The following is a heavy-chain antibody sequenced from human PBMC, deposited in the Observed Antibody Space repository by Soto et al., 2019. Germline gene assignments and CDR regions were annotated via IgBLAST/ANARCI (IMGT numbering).Heavy chain of an antibody. V-gene: IGHV1-69*06. Sequence: QVQLVQSGAEVKKPGSSVKFSCEAFGGTSHTYTINWVRQAPGQGLEWIGQIIPKYDSVNYAQSFQGSVTISADKSTNTAYMELSSLRSEDTALYYCATWRSYSGSYCFDYWGQGTLVSVSS. D-gene: IGHD1-26*01. CDR3: ATWRSYSGSYCFDY. CDR1: GGTSHTYT. CDR2: IIPKYDSV. J-gene: IGHJ4*02.